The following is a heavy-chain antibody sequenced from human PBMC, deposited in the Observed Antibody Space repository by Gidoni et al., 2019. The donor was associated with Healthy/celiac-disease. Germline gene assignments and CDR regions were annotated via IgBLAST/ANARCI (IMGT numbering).Heavy chain of an antibody. Sequence: QVQLQQWGAGLLKPSETLSLTCAVYGGSFSGYYWSWIRHPPGKGLEGIGEINHSGNPKKNPSLKSRVTISVDTSKNQFSLKLSSVTAADTAVYYCAREASERGIAAAGTPRGAFDIWGQGTMVTVSS. CDR3: AREASERGIAAAGTPRGAFDI. CDR1: GGSFSGYY. J-gene: IGHJ3*02. V-gene: IGHV4-34*01. CDR2: INHSGNP. D-gene: IGHD6-13*01.